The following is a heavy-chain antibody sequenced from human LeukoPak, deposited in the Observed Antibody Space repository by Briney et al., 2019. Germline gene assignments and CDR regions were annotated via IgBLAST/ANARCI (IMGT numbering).Heavy chain of an antibody. V-gene: IGHV3-30*02. CDR1: GSTFSTFG. CDR3: AELGITMIGGV. Sequence: GGSLRLSCAASGFAASGSTFSTFGMHWVRQAPGEGLEWVAFIRYDGSNKYYTDSVKGRFTISRDDSKNTLYLQMNSLRAEDTAVYYCAELGITMIGGVWGKGTTVTISS. J-gene: IGHJ6*04. CDR2: IRYDGSNK. D-gene: IGHD3-10*02.